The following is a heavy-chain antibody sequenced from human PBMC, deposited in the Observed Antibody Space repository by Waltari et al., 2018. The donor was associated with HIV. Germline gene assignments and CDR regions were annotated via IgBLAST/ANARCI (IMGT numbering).Heavy chain of an antibody. CDR3: ARVFWRNGMDV. Sequence: QVQLQESGPGLVKPSQTLSLTCTVSGGSISSGSYYWSWIRQPAGKGLEWIGRIYTSGSTNYNPSLKSRVTISVDTSKNQFSLKLSSVTAADTAVYYCARVFWRNGMDVWGQGTTVTVS. CDR1: GGSISSGSYY. CDR2: IYTSGST. D-gene: IGHD3-3*01. V-gene: IGHV4-61*02. J-gene: IGHJ6*02.